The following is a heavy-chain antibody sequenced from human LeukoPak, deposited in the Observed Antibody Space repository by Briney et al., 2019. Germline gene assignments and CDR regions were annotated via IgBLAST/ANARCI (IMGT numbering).Heavy chain of an antibody. V-gene: IGHV1-18*01. CDR2: ISAYNGNT. D-gene: IGHD6-19*01. CDR3: ARDYQWLVQEAPYYFDY. Sequence: ASVKVSCKASGYTFTSYGISWVRQAPGQGLEWMGWISAYNGNTNYAQKLQGRVTMTTDTSTSTAYMELRSLRSDDTAVYYCARDYQWLVQEAPYYFDYWGQGTLVTVSS. J-gene: IGHJ4*02. CDR1: GYTFTSYG.